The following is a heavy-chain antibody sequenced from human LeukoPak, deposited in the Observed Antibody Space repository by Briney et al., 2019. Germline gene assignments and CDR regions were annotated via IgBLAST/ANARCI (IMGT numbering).Heavy chain of an antibody. J-gene: IGHJ4*02. CDR3: ASLYKGAY. V-gene: IGHV3-66*02. CDR1: GITVSYNY. CDR2: IYSDGKT. Sequence: GGSLRLSCEASGITVSYNYMSWVRQAPGKGLQWVSVIYSDGKTYYADSVKGRFTISRDNSKNTLYLQMNSLRVAVTAMYYCASLYKGAYWGQGTLVTVSS. D-gene: IGHD1-1*01.